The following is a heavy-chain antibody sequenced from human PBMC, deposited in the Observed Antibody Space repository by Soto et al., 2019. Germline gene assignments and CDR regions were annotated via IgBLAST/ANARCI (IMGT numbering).Heavy chain of an antibody. D-gene: IGHD6-19*01. Sequence: QLQVEQGAAEKKKPASAVKSSSKSAGTTFSSYTICWLRQAPGQGLGWGGGIIPIFGTANYAQKFQGRVTITADESTSTAYMELSSLRSEDTAVYYCARLDRWEQWPLMGWFDPWGQGTLVTVSS. V-gene: IGHV1-69*12. CDR3: ARLDRWEQWPLMGWFDP. J-gene: IGHJ5*02. CDR1: GTTFSSYT. CDR2: IIPIFGTA.